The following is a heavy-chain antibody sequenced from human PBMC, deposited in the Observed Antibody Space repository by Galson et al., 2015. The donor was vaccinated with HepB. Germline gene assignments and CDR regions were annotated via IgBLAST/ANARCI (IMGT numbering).Heavy chain of an antibody. CDR3: ARDGIAAERAGGDY. D-gene: IGHD6-13*01. CDR1: GFTFSSYA. J-gene: IGHJ4*02. CDR2: ISYDGSNK. V-gene: IGHV3-30-3*01. Sequence: SLRLSCAASGFTFSSYAMHWVRQAPGKGLEWVAVISYDGSNKYYADSVKGRFTISRDNSKNTLYLQMNSLRAEDTAVYYCARDGIAAERAGGDYWGQGTLVTVSS.